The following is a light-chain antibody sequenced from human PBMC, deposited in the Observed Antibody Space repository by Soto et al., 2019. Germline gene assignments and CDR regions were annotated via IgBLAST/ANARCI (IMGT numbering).Light chain of an antibody. Sequence: NQLTQSPPTLSASVGDRVTITCRASQTISTWMAWYQQKPGKAPKLLVYDASTLQSGVASRFSGSGSGTEFTLTIGGLQPDDFATYYCQHYNAFPWPFGQGTNVDI. V-gene: IGKV1-5*01. CDR1: QTISTW. CDR3: QHYNAFPWP. CDR2: DAS. J-gene: IGKJ1*01.